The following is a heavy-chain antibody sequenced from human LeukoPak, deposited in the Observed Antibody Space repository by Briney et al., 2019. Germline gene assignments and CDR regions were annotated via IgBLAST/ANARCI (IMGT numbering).Heavy chain of an antibody. J-gene: IGHJ4*02. CDR1: GFMFSRYE. V-gene: IGHV3-48*03. D-gene: IGHD3-16*01. Sequence: GGSLRLSCAASGFMFSRYEMNWVRQTPGQGLEWISYIDTSGSVTYYADSVKGRFIISRDNAKNSMFLQMNSLRAEDTAVYYRTRDEATTSRGTLPEYWGRGTLVTVSS. CDR3: TRDEATTSRGTLPEY. CDR2: IDTSGSVT.